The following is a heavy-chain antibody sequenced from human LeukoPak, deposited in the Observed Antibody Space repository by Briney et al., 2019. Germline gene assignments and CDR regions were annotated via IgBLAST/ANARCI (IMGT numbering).Heavy chain of an antibody. J-gene: IGHJ4*02. CDR3: AKVRDSGWYAFFGY. D-gene: IGHD6-19*01. V-gene: IGHV3-23*01. Sequence: GGSLRLSCAASGFTYSSYAMSWVRQAPGKRLEWVSVISGSGGSTYYADSVKGRFTISRDKSKNTLYLQINSLRAEDTAVYYCAKVRDSGWYAFFGYWGQGTLVTVSS. CDR1: GFTYSSYA. CDR2: ISGSGGST.